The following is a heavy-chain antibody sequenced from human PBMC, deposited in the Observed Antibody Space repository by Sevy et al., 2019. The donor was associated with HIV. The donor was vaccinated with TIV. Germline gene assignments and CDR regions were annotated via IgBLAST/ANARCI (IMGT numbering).Heavy chain of an antibody. CDR2: IYHSGST. CDR1: GGSVSSGSYY. D-gene: IGHD3-22*01. J-gene: IGHJ6*02. Sequence: SETLSLTCTVSGGSVSSGSYYWSWIRQSPGKGLEWIGYIYHSGSTNYNPSLKSRVTISVDTSKNQFSLKLSSVTAADTAVYYCARAPYYYDSSGYFPYYYYYGMDVWGQGTTVTVSS. V-gene: IGHV4-61*01. CDR3: ARAPYYYDSSGYFPYYYYYGMDV.